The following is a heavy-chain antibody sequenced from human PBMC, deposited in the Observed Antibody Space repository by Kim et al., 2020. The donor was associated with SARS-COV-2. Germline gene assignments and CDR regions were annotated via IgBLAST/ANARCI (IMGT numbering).Heavy chain of an antibody. CDR3: ARGGGDSSGYRWDYYYYGMDV. Sequence: ASVKVSCKASGYTFTSYGISWVRQAPGQGLEWMGWISAYNGNTNYAQKLQGRVTMTTDTSTSTAYMELRSLRSDDTAVYYCARGGGDSSGYRWDYYYYGMDVWGQGTTVTVSS. V-gene: IGHV1-18*01. CDR2: ISAYNGNT. CDR1: GYTFTSYG. D-gene: IGHD3-22*01. J-gene: IGHJ6*02.